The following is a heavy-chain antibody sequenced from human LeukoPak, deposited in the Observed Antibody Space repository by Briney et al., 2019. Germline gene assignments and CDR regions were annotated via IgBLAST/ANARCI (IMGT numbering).Heavy chain of an antibody. J-gene: IGHJ4*02. CDR2: ISYDGSNK. CDR1: GFTFSSYA. CDR3: ARDDSGYDYLFGY. V-gene: IGHV3-30-3*01. D-gene: IGHD5-12*01. Sequence: GGSLRLPCAASGFTFSSYAMHWVRQAPGKGLEWVAVISYDGSNKYYADSVKGRFTISRDNSKNTLYLQMNSLRAEDTAVYYCARDDSGYDYLFGYWGQGTLVTVSS.